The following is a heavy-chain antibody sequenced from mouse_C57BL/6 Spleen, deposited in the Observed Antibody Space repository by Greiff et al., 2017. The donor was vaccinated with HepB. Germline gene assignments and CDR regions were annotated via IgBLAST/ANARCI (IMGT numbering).Heavy chain of an antibody. CDR3: ARTLDSSGYVLFAY. Sequence: VHLVESGPGLVAPSQSLSITCTVSGFSLTSYAISWVRQPPGKGLEWLGVIWTGGGTNYNSALKSRLSISKDNSKSQVFLKMNSLQTDDTARYYCARTLDSSGYVLFAYWGQGTLVTVSA. D-gene: IGHD3-2*02. CDR1: GFSLTSYA. J-gene: IGHJ3*01. V-gene: IGHV2-9-1*01. CDR2: IWTGGGT.